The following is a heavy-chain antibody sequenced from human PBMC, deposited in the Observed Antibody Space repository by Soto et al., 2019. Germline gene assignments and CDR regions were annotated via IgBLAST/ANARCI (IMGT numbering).Heavy chain of an antibody. CDR2: ISISSSNI. Sequence: EVQLVESGGGLVQPGGSLRLSCAASGFSFSYYGMNWVRQAPGKGLEWVSYISISSSNIYYADSVKGRFTISRDNAKNSLSLQMNSLRAADTAVYYCARETSTGNYYMDVWGKGTTVTVSS. CDR1: GFSFSYYG. J-gene: IGHJ6*03. V-gene: IGHV3-48*01. CDR3: ARETSTGNYYMDV. D-gene: IGHD2-2*01.